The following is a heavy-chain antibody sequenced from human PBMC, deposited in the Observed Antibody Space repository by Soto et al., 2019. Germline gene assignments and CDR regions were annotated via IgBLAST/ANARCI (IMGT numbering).Heavy chain of an antibody. V-gene: IGHV3-48*02. CDR1: GFTFSSYS. D-gene: IGHD7-27*01. Sequence: EVQLVESGGGLVQPGGSLRLSCAASGFTFSSYSMNWVRQAPGQGLEWVSYISSSSSTIYYADSVKGRFTISRDNAKNSLYLQMNSLRDEDTAVYYCARDLGPLPRYYYYSYGMDVWCQGTTVTVSS. CDR2: ISSSSSTI. J-gene: IGHJ6*02. CDR3: ARDLGPLPRYYYYSYGMDV.